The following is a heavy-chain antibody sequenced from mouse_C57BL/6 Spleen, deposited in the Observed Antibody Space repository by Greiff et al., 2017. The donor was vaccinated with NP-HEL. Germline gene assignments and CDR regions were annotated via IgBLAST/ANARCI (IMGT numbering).Heavy chain of an antibody. CDR1: GFTFSSYA. V-gene: IGHV5-4*03. CDR2: ISDGGSYT. D-gene: IGHD2-4*01. Sequence: EVKVVESGGGLVKPGGSLKLSCAASGFTFSSYAMSWVRQTPEKRLEWVATISDGGSYTYYPDNVKGRFTISRDNAKNNLYLQMSHLKSEDTAMYYCARWGDYDTFWYFDVWGTGTTVTVSS. CDR3: ARWGDYDTFWYFDV. J-gene: IGHJ1*03.